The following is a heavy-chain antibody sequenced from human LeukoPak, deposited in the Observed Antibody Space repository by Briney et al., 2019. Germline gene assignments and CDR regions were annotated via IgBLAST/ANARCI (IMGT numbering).Heavy chain of an antibody. Sequence: HGASLEISCEGSGYIFTSYWIGWGRQLPGKGLEWMGIIYPDDSYTRYSPSFQGQVTISADKSISTAYLQWSSLKASDTAIYYCARQALGYCSGGSCYHFDYWGQGTLVTVSS. CDR3: ARQALGYCSGGSCYHFDY. V-gene: IGHV5-51*01. CDR1: GYIFTSYW. CDR2: IYPDDSYT. J-gene: IGHJ4*02. D-gene: IGHD2-15*01.